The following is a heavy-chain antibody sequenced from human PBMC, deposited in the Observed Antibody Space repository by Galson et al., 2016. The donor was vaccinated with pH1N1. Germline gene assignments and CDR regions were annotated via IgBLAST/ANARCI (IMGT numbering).Heavy chain of an antibody. CDR3: ARSDYGDYVGGLHY. V-gene: IGHV2-5*01. Sequence: PALVKPTQTLTLTCTFSGFSLSTSGVGVGWIRQPPGKALEWLALIYWNDDQRYSPSLKSRLTITKDTSKNQVVLTMTNMDPVDTATYYCARSDYGDYVGGLHYWGQGTLVTVSS. CDR2: IYWNDDQ. CDR1: GFSLSTSGVG. D-gene: IGHD4-17*01. J-gene: IGHJ4*02.